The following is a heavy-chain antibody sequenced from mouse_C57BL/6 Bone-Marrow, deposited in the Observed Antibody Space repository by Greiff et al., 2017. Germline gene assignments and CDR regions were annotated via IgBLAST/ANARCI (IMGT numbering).Heavy chain of an antibody. CDR1: GYTFTSYW. D-gene: IGHD4-1*01. V-gene: IGHV1-53*01. J-gene: IGHJ2*01. CDR2: INPSNGGT. Sequence: QVQLQPGTELVKPGASVKLSCKASGYTFTSYWMHWVKQRPGQGLEGNGNINPSNGGTNYNEKFKSKATQTVDKSSSTAYMQLSSLTSEDTAVYYSAREGGWDGFDYWGQGTTLTVSS. CDR3: AREGGWDGFDY.